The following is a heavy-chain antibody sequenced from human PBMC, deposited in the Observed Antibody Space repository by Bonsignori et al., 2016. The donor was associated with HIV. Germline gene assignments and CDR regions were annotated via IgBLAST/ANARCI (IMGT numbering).Heavy chain of an antibody. D-gene: IGHD1-26*01. V-gene: IGHV2-70*11. J-gene: IGHJ4*01. CDR2: IDWEDDK. CDR3: ARVTTTYYRFDS. Sequence: WIRQPPGKALEWLARIDWEDDKYYSTSLKTRLTISKDTSKNQVVLTMTNMDPVDTATYYCARVTTTYYRFDSWGHGTLVTVSS.